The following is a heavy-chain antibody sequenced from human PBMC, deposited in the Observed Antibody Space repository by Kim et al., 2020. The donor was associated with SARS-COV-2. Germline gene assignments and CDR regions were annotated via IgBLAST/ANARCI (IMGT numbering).Heavy chain of an antibody. J-gene: IGHJ4*02. CDR3: AKRTAMYYYDRIHFDY. V-gene: IGHV3-23*01. D-gene: IGHD3-22*01. CDR1: GFTFSSYA. Sequence: GGSLRLSCAASGFTFSSYAMSWVRQAPGKGLEWVSAISGSGGSTYYADSVKGRFTISRDNSKNTLYLQMNSLRAEDTAVYYCAKRTAMYYYDRIHFDYWGQGTLVTVSS. CDR2: ISGSGGST.